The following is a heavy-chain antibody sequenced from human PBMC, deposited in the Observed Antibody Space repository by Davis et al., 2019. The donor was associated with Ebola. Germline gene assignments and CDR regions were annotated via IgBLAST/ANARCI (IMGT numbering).Heavy chain of an antibody. CDR2: INPSGGST. CDR3: ARAGGQQLGYYYYYGMDV. J-gene: IGHJ6*04. V-gene: IGHV1-46*01. D-gene: IGHD6-13*01. CDR1: GYTFTSYY. Sequence: ASVKVSCKASGYTFTSYYMHWVRQAPGQGLEWMGIINPSGGSTSYAQKFQGRVTMTRDTSTSTVYMELSSLRSEDTAVYYCARAGGQQLGYYYYYGMDVWGKGTTVTVSS.